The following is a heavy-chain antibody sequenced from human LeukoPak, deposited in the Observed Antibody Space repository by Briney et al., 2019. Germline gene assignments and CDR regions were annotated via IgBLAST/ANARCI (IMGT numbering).Heavy chain of an antibody. CDR3: ARGDFWSGYSHHMDV. J-gene: IGHJ6*03. V-gene: IGHV3-74*01. D-gene: IGHD3-3*01. CDR1: GFTFSSYW. CDR2: INSDGSST. Sequence: GGSLRLSCAASGFTFSSYWMHWVRQAPGKGLVWVSRINSDGSSTSYADSVKGRFTISRDNAKNTLYLQMNSLRAEDTAVYYCARGDFWSGYSHHMDVWGKGTTVTVSS.